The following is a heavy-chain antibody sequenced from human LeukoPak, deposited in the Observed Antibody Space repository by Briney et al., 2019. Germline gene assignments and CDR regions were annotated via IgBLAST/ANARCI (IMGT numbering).Heavy chain of an antibody. J-gene: IGHJ3*02. Sequence: PGRSLRLSCGASGFTFSSYWMHWVRQAPGKGPVWVSRINRDGTVTSYADSVRGRFTISRDSAKNTLYLQMSSLRAEDTALYYCAREGPVTQYNVDAFDMWGQGTMVSVSS. V-gene: IGHV3-74*01. CDR1: GFTFSSYW. CDR2: INRDGTVT. CDR3: AREGPVTQYNVDAFDM. D-gene: IGHD4-17*01.